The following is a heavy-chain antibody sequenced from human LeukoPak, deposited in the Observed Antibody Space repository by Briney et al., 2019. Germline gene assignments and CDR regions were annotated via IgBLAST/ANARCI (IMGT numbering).Heavy chain of an antibody. Sequence: SETLSLTCTVSGGSISSYYWSWIRQPPGKGLEWIGYIYYSGSTNYNPSLKSRVTISVDTSKSQFSLKLSSVTAADTAVYYCARSDVYYYYMDVWGKGTTVTVSS. V-gene: IGHV4-59*01. D-gene: IGHD2-21*02. CDR2: IYYSGST. J-gene: IGHJ6*03. CDR3: ARSDVYYYYMDV. CDR1: GGSISSYY.